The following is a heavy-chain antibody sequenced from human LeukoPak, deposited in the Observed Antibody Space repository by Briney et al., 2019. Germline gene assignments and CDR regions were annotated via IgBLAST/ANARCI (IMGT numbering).Heavy chain of an antibody. CDR1: GFTFSSYA. V-gene: IGHV3-23*01. CDR3: ARDLSSSWQSPFFDY. CDR2: ISGSGGST. J-gene: IGHJ4*02. D-gene: IGHD6-13*01. Sequence: GGSLRLSCAASGFTFSSYAMSWVRQAPGKGLEWVSAISGSGGSTYYTDSVKGRFTISRDNSKNTLYLQMNSLRAEDTAVYYCARDLSSSWQSPFFDYWGQGTLVTVSS.